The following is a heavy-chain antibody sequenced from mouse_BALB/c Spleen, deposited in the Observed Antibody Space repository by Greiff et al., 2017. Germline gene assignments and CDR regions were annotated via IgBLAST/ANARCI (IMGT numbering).Heavy chain of an antibody. CDR3: TRYLGYFDY. V-gene: IGHV1-12*01. D-gene: IGHD3-3*01. Sequence: LQQPGAELVKPGASVKMSCKASGYTFTSYNMHWVKQTPGQGLEWIGAIYPGNGDTSYNQKFKGKATLTADKSSSTAYMELRSLTSEDSAVYYCTRYLGYFDYWGQGTTLTVSS. J-gene: IGHJ2*01. CDR2: IYPGNGDT. CDR1: GYTFTSYN.